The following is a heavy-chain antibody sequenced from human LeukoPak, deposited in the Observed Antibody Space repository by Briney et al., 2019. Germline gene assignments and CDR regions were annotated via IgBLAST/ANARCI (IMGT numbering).Heavy chain of an antibody. CDR1: GGSISSSSYY. J-gene: IGHJ4*02. CDR2: IYYSGST. Sequence: KPSETLSLTCTVSGGSISSSSYYWGWIRQPPGKGLEWIGSIYYSGSTSYNPSLKSRVTISEDTSKNQFSLKLSSVTAADTAVYYCARVPYYYDSSGYLANFDYWGQGTLVTVSS. D-gene: IGHD3-22*01. V-gene: IGHV4-39*01. CDR3: ARVPYYYDSSGYLANFDY.